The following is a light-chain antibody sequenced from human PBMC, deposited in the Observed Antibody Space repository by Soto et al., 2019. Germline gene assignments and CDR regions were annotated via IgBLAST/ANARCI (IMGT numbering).Light chain of an antibody. CDR1: SSNIAGNT. V-gene: IGLV1-44*01. CDR2: IND. Sequence: QSALTQPPSLSGTPGQRVTISCSGSSSNIAGNTVHWYQHLPGTAPKLLIYINDQRPSGVPGRFSASTSGTSASLAISGLQSDDEADYYCATWDDDLNAAVFGGGTQLTCL. CDR3: ATWDDDLNAAV. J-gene: IGLJ7*01.